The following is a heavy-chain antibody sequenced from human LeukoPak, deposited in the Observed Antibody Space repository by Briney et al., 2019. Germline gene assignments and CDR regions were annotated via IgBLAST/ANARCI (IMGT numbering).Heavy chain of an antibody. V-gene: IGHV1-69*05. CDR1: GGTFSSYA. CDR2: IIPIFGTA. D-gene: IGHD3-22*01. J-gene: IGHJ4*02. Sequence: SVKVSCKASGGTFSSYAISWVRQAPGQGLEWMGGIIPIFGTANYAQKFQGRVTITTDESTSTAYMELSSLRSEDTAVYYCARTYYYDSSGYTFDYWGQGTLVTVSS. CDR3: ARTYYYDSSGYTFDY.